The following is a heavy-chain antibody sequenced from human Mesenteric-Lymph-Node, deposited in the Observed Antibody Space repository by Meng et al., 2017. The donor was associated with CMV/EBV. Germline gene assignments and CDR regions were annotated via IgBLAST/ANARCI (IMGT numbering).Heavy chain of an antibody. CDR1: GDSFNNYY. CDR2: IYHTGTT. J-gene: IGHJ5*02. CDR3: ARGSRSIVVVPAAKGRRWFDP. V-gene: IGHV4-59*12. D-gene: IGHD2-2*01. Sequence: SETLSLTCTVSGDSFNNYYWNWIRQPPGKGLECIGYIYHTGTTYYNPSLRSRVTISVDTSKNQFSLKLSSVTAADTAVYYCARGSRSIVVVPAAKGRRWFDPWGQGTPVTVSS.